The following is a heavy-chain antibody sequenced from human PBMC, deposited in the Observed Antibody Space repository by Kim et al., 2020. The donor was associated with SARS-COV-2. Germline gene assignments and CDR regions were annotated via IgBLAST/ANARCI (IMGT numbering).Heavy chain of an antibody. D-gene: IGHD3-16*01. J-gene: IGHJ4*02. CDR2: INPTSDST. CDR3: VRGYAGGPFDL. CDR1: GFTFDDYG. Sequence: GGSLRLSCAASGFTFDDYGMSWVRQAPGKGLEWVSGINPTSDSTGYADSVKGRFTISRDNAKNSLFLQMNSPRAEDTALYHCVRGYAGGPFDLWGQGTLVTVSS. V-gene: IGHV3-20*01.